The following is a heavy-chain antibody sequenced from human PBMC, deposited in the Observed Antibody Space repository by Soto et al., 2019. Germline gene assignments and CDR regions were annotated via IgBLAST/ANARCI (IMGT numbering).Heavy chain of an antibody. D-gene: IGHD5-12*01. CDR1: GYTFFTYD. V-gene: IGHV1-18*01. Sequence: QVHLVQSGVEVKTPGASVKVSCQASGYTFFTYDISWVRQAPGQGLEWLGWISTYSGDTKYAQKFQGRVTMTTDTATTTAYLELMSLRSDDTAVYYCARHHGPTTSENWFDPCGQGTLVTVSS. CDR2: ISTYSGDT. J-gene: IGHJ5*02. CDR3: ARHHGPTTSENWFDP.